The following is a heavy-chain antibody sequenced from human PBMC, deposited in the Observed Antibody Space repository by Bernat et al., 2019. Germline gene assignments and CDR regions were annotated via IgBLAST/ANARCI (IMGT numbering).Heavy chain of an antibody. D-gene: IGHD1-1*01. CDR3: VRGGGWGNDAGFDP. V-gene: IGHV3-74*01. Sequence: EVQLVESGGGLVQPGGSLRLSCAASGFTFSSYWMHWVRQAPGKGLVWVSRINSDGSSTSYADSGKGRFTVSRDNAKNTLYLQMNSLRAEDTAVYYCVRGGGWGNDAGFDPWGQGTLVTVSS. CDR2: INSDGSST. J-gene: IGHJ5*02. CDR1: GFTFSSYW.